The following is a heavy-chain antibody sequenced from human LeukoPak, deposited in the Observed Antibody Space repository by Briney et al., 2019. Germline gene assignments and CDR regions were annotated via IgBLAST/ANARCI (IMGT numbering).Heavy chain of an antibody. Sequence: SETLSLTCAVYGGSFSGYYGSWIRQPPGKGLEWIGEINHSGSTNYNPSLKSRVTISVDTSKNQFSLKLSSVTAADTAVYYCARGGKYWGQGTLVTVSS. D-gene: IGHD4-23*01. V-gene: IGHV4-34*01. CDR1: GGSFSGYY. CDR3: ARGGKY. J-gene: IGHJ4*02. CDR2: INHSGST.